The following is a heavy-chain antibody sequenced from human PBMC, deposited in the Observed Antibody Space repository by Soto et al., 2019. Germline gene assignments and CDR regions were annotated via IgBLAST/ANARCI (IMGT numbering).Heavy chain of an antibody. J-gene: IGHJ6*02. CDR2: ISYDGSNK. CDR3: ARDEVRYCSSTSCLYYYYGMDV. V-gene: IGHV3-30-3*01. Sequence: PGGSLRLSCTASGFTFSSYAIHWARQAPGKGLEWVAVISYDGSNKYYADSVKGRFTISRDNSKNTLYLQMNSLRAEDTAVYYCARDEVRYCSSTSCLYYYYGMDVWGQGTTVTVSS. D-gene: IGHD2-2*01. CDR1: GFTFSSYA.